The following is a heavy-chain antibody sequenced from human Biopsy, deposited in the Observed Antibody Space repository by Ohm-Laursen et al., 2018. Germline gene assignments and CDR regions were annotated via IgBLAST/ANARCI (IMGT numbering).Heavy chain of an antibody. CDR1: GGSISSYQ. D-gene: IGHD5/OR15-5a*01. CDR3: ARGEAGVYDALDI. Sequence: SGTLSLTCTVSGGSISSYQWTWIRQPPGKGLEWIGYLYNTGGTNYNPSLKSRVTISVAVDTSKSQFSLRLSSVTAADTAMYYCARGEAGVYDALDIWGQGTMVIVSS. V-gene: IGHV4-59*01. J-gene: IGHJ3*02. CDR2: LYNTGGT.